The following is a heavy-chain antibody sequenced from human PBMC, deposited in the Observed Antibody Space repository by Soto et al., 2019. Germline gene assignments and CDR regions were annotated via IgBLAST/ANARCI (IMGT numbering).Heavy chain of an antibody. V-gene: IGHV1-69*01. CDR1: GGTFSSYA. CDR3: ARDQVTGRIAVAGFYGMDV. CDR2: IIPIFGTA. J-gene: IGHJ6*02. Sequence: QVQLVQSGAEVKKPGSSVKVSCKASGGTFSSYAISWVRQAPGQGLEWMGGIIPIFGTANYAQKFQGRVTITADESTSTPYMELSSLRSEDTAVYYCARDQVTGRIAVAGFYGMDVWGQGTTVTVSS. D-gene: IGHD6-19*01.